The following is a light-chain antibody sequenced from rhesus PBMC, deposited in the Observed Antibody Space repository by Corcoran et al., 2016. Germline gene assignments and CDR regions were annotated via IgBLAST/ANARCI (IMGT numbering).Light chain of an antibody. Sequence: DIQMTQSPSSLSASVGDRVTITCRASQGISTYLNWYQQKLGKVPKRLIYAASSLESGVPSRFSGSGSGTDFTLTISSLQPEDFATYYCLHYNSNPYSFGQGTKVEIK. CDR2: AAS. J-gene: IGKJ2*01. CDR1: QGISTY. V-gene: IGKV1-43*01. CDR3: LHYNSNPYS.